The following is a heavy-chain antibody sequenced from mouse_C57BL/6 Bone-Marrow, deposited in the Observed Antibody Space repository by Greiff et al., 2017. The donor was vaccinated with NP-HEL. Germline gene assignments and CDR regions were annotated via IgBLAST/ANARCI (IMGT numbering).Heavy chain of an antibody. CDR3: ARGGPMVTAY. Sequence: VQGVESGPELVKPGASVKISCKASGYAFSSSWMNWVKQRPGKGLEWIGRIYPGDGDTNYNGKFKGKATLTADKSSSTAYMQLSSLTSEDSAVYFCARGGPMVTAYWGQGTLVTVSA. CDR2: IYPGDGDT. D-gene: IGHD2-2*01. V-gene: IGHV1-82*01. J-gene: IGHJ3*01. CDR1: GYAFSSSW.